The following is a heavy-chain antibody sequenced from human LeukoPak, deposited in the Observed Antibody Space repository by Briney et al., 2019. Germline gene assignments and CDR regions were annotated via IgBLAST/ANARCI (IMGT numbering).Heavy chain of an antibody. CDR3: ARQGGNFDY. J-gene: IGHJ4*02. CDR2: IKHDESEK. CDR1: GFTFSSYW. V-gene: IGHV3-7*01. D-gene: IGHD2-15*01. Sequence: GGSLRLSCAVSGFTFSSYWMSWVRQAPRKGLEWVASIKHDESEKYHVDSVKGRFTISRDNAKNSLYLQMNSLRAEDTAVYYCARQGGNFDYWGQGTLVTVSS.